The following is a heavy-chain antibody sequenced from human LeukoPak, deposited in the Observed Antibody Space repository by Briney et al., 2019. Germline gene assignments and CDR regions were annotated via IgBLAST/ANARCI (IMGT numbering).Heavy chain of an antibody. J-gene: IGHJ3*02. V-gene: IGHV3-48*01. D-gene: IGHD4-11*01. CDR2: ISSSSSTI. CDR3: AREARVTHDAFDI. CDR1: GFTFSSYS. Sequence: PGGSLRLSCAASGFTFSSYSMNWVRQAPGKGREWVSYISSSSSTIYYADSVKGRFTISRDNAKNSLYLQMNSLRAEDTAVYYCAREARVTHDAFDIWGQGTMVTVSS.